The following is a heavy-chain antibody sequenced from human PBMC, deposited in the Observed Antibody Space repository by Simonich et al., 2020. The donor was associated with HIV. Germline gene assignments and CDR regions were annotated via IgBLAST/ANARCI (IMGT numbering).Heavy chain of an antibody. D-gene: IGHD7-27*01. CDR2: INHSEST. Sequence: QVQLQQWGAGLLKPSETLSLTCVVYGGSFSVYYWSWIRQSPGKGLEWIGEINHSESTNYNPSLKSRVTISVDTSKNQFSLKLNSVTAADTAVYYCARGVETGGTFDYWGQGTLVTVSS. V-gene: IGHV4-34*01. CDR1: GGSFSVYY. J-gene: IGHJ4*02. CDR3: ARGVETGGTFDY.